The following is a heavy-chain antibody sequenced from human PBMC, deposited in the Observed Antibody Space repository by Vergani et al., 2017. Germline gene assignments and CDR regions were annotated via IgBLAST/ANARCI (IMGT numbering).Heavy chain of an antibody. Sequence: QLQLQESGPGLVKPSETLSLTCTVSGGSISSSSYYWGWIRQPPGKGLEWIGSIYYSGSTYYNPSLKSRVTISVDTSKNQFFLKLSSVTAADTPVYYCASSYCYFGPWFDPWGQGTLVTVSS. J-gene: IGHJ5*02. CDR1: GGSISSSSYY. CDR3: ASSYCYFGPWFDP. D-gene: IGHD2-21*01. V-gene: IGHV4-39*01. CDR2: IYYSGST.